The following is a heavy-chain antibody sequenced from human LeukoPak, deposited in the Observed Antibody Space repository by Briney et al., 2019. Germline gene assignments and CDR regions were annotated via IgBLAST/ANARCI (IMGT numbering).Heavy chain of an antibody. CDR2: VHYTGGT. D-gene: IGHD2-21*02. CDR1: GGSISSSNYY. J-gene: IGHJ4*02. CDR3: ARDVTSCGGDCDYINDY. V-gene: IGHV4-39*02. Sequence: SQTLSLTCTVSGGSISSSNYYWGWIHQPPGKGLEWVGSVHYTGGTYYNPSLKSRVTMSVDTSKIQFSLKLSSVTPVNTPGYYSARDVTSCGGDCDYINDYWGQGTLVTVSS.